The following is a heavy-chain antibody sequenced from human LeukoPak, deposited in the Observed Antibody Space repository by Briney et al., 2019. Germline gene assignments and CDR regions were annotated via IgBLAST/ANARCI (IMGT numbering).Heavy chain of an antibody. CDR1: GYTFSGHY. CDR2: INPNITTT. CDR3: ARDPIVYDFWSGYYTLDNWFDP. V-gene: IGHV1-2*02. J-gene: IGHJ5*02. Sequence: ASVKVSCKTSGYTFSGHYIHWVRQAPGQGLEWMGWINPNITTTNFAQEFQGRVTMTRDTSISTAYMELSRLRSDDTAVYYCARDPIVYDFWSGYYTLDNWFDPWGQGTLVTVSS. D-gene: IGHD3-3*01.